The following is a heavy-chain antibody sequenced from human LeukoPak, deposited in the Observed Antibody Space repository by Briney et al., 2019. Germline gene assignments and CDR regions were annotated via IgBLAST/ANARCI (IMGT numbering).Heavy chain of an antibody. D-gene: IGHD2-2*01. Sequence: GGSLTLSCAASGFTFSSYSMNWVRQAPGKGLEWVSYISSSSSTIYYADSVKGRFTISRDNAKNSLYLQMNSLRAEDTAVYYCARDPGPATFDPWGQGTLVTVSS. V-gene: IGHV3-48*01. CDR3: ARDPGPATFDP. CDR1: GFTFSSYS. CDR2: ISSSSSTI. J-gene: IGHJ5*02.